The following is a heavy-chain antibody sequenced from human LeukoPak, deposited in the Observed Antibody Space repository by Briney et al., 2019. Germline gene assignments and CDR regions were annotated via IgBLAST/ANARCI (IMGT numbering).Heavy chain of an antibody. D-gene: IGHD3-9*01. CDR3: AREPYYDILTGYYPFDY. CDR1: GFTVSSNY. J-gene: IGHJ4*02. CDR2: IYSGGST. V-gene: IGHV3-53*05. Sequence: GGSLRLSCAASGFTVSSNYMSWVRQAPGKGLEWVSVIYSGGSTYYADSVKGRFTISRDNSKNTLYLQMNSLRAEDTAVYYCAREPYYDILTGYYPFDYWGQGTLVTVSS.